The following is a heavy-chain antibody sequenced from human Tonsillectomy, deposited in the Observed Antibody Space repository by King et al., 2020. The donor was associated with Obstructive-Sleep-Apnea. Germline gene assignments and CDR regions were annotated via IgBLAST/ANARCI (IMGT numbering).Heavy chain of an antibody. Sequence: VQLVESGGGVVQPGGSLRLSCAASGFTFSSFGMHWVRQAPGKGLEWVAFIRADESNKYYAEPVKGRFTISRDNSKNTLYLQMNSLRAEDTAVYYCAKEDGDWGQGSRVTVSS. CDR2: IRADESNK. CDR3: AKEDGD. V-gene: IGHV3-30*02. D-gene: IGHD3-16*01. CDR1: GFTFSSFG. J-gene: IGHJ4*02.